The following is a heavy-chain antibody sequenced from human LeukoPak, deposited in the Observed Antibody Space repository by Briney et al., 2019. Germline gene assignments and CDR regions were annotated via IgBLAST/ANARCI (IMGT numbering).Heavy chain of an antibody. CDR2: MNPNSGNT. D-gene: IGHD5-18*01. V-gene: IGHV1-8*01. CDR1: GYTFTSYD. Sequence: ASVKVSCKASGYTFTSYDINWVRQATGQGLEWMGWMNPNSGNTGYAQKFQGRVTMTRNTSISTAYMELSSLRSDDTAVYYCARDFPFLGPDRGYSYGSRNYYYYGMDVWGQGTTVTVSS. CDR3: ARDFPFLGPDRGYSYGSRNYYYYGMDV. J-gene: IGHJ6*02.